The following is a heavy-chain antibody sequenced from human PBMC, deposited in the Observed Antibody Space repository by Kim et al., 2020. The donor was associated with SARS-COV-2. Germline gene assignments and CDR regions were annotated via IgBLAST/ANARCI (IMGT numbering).Heavy chain of an antibody. CDR1: GGSFSGYY. V-gene: IGHV4-34*01. Sequence: SETLSLTCAVYGGSFSGYYWSWIRQPPGKGLEWIGEINHSGSTNYNPSLKSRVTISVDTSKNQFSLKLSSVTAADTAVYYCARALSLAAVDPLSLNWFDP. D-gene: IGHD6-19*01. CDR3: ARALSLAAVDPLSLNWFDP. J-gene: IGHJ5*02. CDR2: INHSGST.